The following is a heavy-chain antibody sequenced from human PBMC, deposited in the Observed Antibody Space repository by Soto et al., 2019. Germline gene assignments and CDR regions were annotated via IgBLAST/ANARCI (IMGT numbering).Heavy chain of an antibody. CDR1: GHTLTEFS. CDR3: ATPTPVRGAMITIINFDF. D-gene: IGHD3-10*01. CDR2: VYPELGEP. J-gene: IGHJ4*02. V-gene: IGHV1-24*01. Sequence: SEKVSCKISGHTLTEFSIHWVQQAPGKVLEGMGGVYPELGEPTYAQNWHGRVTVTEVTVTGTAYMEVSGLTSDGTAVYYCATPTPVRGAMITIINFDFWGQGTPVTVSS.